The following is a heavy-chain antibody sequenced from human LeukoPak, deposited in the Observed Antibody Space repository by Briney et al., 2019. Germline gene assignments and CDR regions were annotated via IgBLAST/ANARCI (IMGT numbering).Heavy chain of an antibody. J-gene: IGHJ5*02. V-gene: IGHV4-34*01. CDR2: INHSGST. CDR3: ARGGPRGYSGGWYANNWFDP. Sequence: SETLSLTCAVYGGSFSGYYWSWIRQPPGKGLEWIGEINHSGSTNYNPSLKSRVTISVDTSKNQFSLKLSSVTAADTAVYYCARGGPRGYSGGWYANNWFDPWGQGTLVTVSS. D-gene: IGHD6-19*01. CDR1: GGSFSGYY.